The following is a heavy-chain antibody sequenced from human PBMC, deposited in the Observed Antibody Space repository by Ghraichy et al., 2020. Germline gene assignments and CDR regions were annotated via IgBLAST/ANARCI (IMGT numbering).Heavy chain of an antibody. D-gene: IGHD3-9*01. CDR1: GFTFSSYS. CDR2: ISSSSSYI. Sequence: LSLTCAASGFTFSSYSMNWVRQAPGKGLEWVSSISSSSSYIYYADSVKGRFTISRDNAKNSLYLQMNSLRAEDTAVYYCAREGGYFDWLSLADDAFDIWGQGTMVTVSS. CDR3: AREGGYFDWLSLADDAFDI. J-gene: IGHJ3*02. V-gene: IGHV3-21*01.